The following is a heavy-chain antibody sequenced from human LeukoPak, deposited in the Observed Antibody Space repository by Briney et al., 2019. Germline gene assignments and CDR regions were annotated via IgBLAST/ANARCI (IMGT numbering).Heavy chain of an antibody. V-gene: IGHV3-7*04. D-gene: IGHD3-3*02. CDR3: ARGAFGGMVDY. CDR1: GFTFGTYW. J-gene: IGHJ4*02. CDR2: INQDGSNN. Sequence: PGGSLRLSCVASGFTFGTYWMTWVRQAPGKGLEWVAYINQDGSNNYSVDSVKGRFTISRDNTKNSLYLQINSLRAEDTAVDYCARGAFGGMVDYWGQGTLVTVSS.